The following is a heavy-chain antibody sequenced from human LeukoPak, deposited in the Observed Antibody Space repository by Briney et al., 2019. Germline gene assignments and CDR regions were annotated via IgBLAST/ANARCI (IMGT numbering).Heavy chain of an antibody. CDR2: FYTSGST. J-gene: IGHJ3*02. Sequence: SQTLSLTCTVSGGSISSGSYYWSWIRQPAGKGLEWIGRFYTSGSTNYNPSLKSRVTISVDTSKNQFSLKLSSVTAADTAVYYCAREINYCSSTSCYRRGSAFDIWGQGTMVTVSS. D-gene: IGHD2-2*01. CDR1: GGSISSGSYY. V-gene: IGHV4-61*02. CDR3: AREINYCSSTSCYRRGSAFDI.